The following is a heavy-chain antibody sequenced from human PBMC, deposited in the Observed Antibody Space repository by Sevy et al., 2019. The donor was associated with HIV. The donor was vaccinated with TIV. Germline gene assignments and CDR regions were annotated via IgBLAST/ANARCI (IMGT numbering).Heavy chain of an antibody. D-gene: IGHD3-22*01. Sequence: GGSLRLSCAASGFTFSTYAMSWVRQAPGKGLEWVSAISASGDTTYYADSVKGRFTTSRDKSEITLYLQMNSLRAEDTAIYYCTNHYDTGGRLDYFDYWGQGTLVTVSS. CDR2: ISASGDTT. CDR3: TNHYDTGGRLDYFDY. CDR1: GFTFSTYA. J-gene: IGHJ4*02. V-gene: IGHV3-23*01.